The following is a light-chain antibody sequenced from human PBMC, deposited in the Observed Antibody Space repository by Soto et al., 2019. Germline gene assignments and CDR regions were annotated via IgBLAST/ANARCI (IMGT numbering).Light chain of an antibody. CDR2: DVS. CDR1: SSDVGGYNY. J-gene: IGLJ1*01. CDR3: CSYAGSYV. V-gene: IGLV2-11*01. Sequence: SVVTQPRSVSGSPGQSVTISCTGTSSDVGGYNYVSWYQQHPGKAPKLMIYDVSKRPSGVPDRFSGSKSGNTASLTIPGLQAEDEADYYCCSYAGSYVFGTGTKVTVL.